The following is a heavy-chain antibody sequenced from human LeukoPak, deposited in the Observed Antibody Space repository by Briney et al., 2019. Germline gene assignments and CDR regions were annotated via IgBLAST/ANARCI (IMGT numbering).Heavy chain of an antibody. CDR2: INSDGSSR. V-gene: IGHV3-74*01. Sequence: GGSLRLSCAASGFTFSNDWMSWVRQAPGKGLVWVSRINSDGSSRHYADSVKGRFTISRDNAKNTLHLQMTSLRAEDTAVYYCARGGPDSSDYSSLFDYWGRGILVTVSS. D-gene: IGHD3-22*01. J-gene: IGHJ4*02. CDR1: GFTFSNDW. CDR3: ARGGPDSSDYSSLFDY.